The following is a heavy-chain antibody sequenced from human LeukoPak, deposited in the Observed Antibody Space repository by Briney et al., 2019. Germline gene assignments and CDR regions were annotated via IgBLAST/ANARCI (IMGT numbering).Heavy chain of an antibody. CDR1: GFSISNGYY. CDR2: FYRGST. J-gene: IGHJ5*02. Sequence: KSSETRSLTCAVSGFSISNGYYWGRIRQPPGKGLEWIGSFYRGSTYYNPSLKSRVTISIDTSKNQFSLKLSSVNAADTAVYYCARQDRWFDPWGQGTLVTVSS. V-gene: IGHV4-38-2*01. D-gene: IGHD1-14*01. CDR3: ARQDRWFDP.